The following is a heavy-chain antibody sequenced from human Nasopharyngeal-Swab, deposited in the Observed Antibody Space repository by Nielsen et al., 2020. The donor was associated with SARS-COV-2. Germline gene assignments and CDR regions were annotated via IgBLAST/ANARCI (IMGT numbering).Heavy chain of an antibody. J-gene: IGHJ3*01. V-gene: IGHV4-4*07. Sequence: SETLSLTCSVSGGSISPYYWIWIRQPAGKRLERIGRISSSGSTNYNPSLKSRVTMSLDTSRDQFSLRLSPVTAADTAVYYCARGHDLFTGYYHFDVWGQGTMVTVSS. CDR3: ARGHDLFTGYYHFDV. CDR2: ISSSGST. CDR1: GGSISPYY. D-gene: IGHD3-9*01.